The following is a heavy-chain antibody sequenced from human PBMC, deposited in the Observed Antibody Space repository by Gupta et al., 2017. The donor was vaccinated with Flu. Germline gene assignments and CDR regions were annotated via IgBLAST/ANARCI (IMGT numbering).Heavy chain of an antibody. D-gene: IGHD6-13*01. J-gene: IGHJ5*02. CDR2: GNPYSGDT. CDR1: GYTFTDYY. Sequence: ASGYTFTDYYMHWVRKAPGQGLEWKGRGNPYSGDTNDEQKCQGRVTMTRDTSITTAYMELXRXKAEDTXVYYCTPVAAAGTLALDPGGQGTLVTVSS. V-gene: IGHV1-2*05. CDR3: TPVAAAGTLALDP.